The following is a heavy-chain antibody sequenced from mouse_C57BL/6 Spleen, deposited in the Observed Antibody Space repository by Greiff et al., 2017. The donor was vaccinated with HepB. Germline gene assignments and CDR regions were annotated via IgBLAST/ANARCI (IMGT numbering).Heavy chain of an antibody. Sequence: QVQLQQPGAELVMPGASVKLSCKASGYTFTSYWMHWVKQRPGQGLEWIGEIDPSDSYTNYNQKFKGKSTLTVDKSSSTAYMQLSSLTSEDSAVYYCARGGYSNYFDYWGQGTTLTVSS. D-gene: IGHD2-5*01. CDR2: IDPSDSYT. CDR1: GYTFTSYW. CDR3: ARGGYSNYFDY. J-gene: IGHJ2*01. V-gene: IGHV1-69*01.